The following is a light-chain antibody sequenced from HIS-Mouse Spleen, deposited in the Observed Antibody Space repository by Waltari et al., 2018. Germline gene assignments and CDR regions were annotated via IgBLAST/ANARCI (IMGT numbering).Light chain of an antibody. Sequence: SYELTQPPSVSVSPGQTARITCSGDALPKKSAYWYQQKSGQAPVLVIYEDSKRPSGIPGRFSGSSSWTMATLTISGAQVEDEADYYCYSTDSSGNHRVFGGGTKLTVL. CDR3: YSTDSSGNHRV. CDR1: ALPKKS. CDR2: EDS. J-gene: IGLJ2*01. V-gene: IGLV3-10*01.